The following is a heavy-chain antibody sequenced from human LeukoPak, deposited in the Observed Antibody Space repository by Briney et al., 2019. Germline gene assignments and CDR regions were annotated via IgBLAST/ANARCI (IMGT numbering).Heavy chain of an antibody. CDR1: GGSISSSSYY. D-gene: IGHD6-19*01. J-gene: IGHJ4*02. CDR3: AGYAVAGTNY. CDR2: IYYSGST. Sequence: SETLSLTCTVSGGSISSSSYYWGWIRQPPGKGLEWIGSIYYSGSTYYNPSLKSRVTISVDTSKNQFSLKLSSVTAVDTAVYYCAGYAVAGTNYWGQGTLVTVSS. V-gene: IGHV4-39*01.